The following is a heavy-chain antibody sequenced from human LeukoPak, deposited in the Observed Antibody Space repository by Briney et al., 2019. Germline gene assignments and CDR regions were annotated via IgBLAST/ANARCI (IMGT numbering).Heavy chain of an antibody. Sequence: GASVKVSCKASGYTFTGYFLHWVRQAPGQGLEWMGCINPNSGGTNYAQKFQGRVTMTRDTSISTAYMELSRLRSDDTAVYYCARGTNKLGGGYNALGYWGQGTLVTVSS. CDR1: GYTFTGYF. CDR3: ARGTNKLGGGYNALGY. V-gene: IGHV1-2*02. D-gene: IGHD5-24*01. CDR2: INPNSGGT. J-gene: IGHJ4*02.